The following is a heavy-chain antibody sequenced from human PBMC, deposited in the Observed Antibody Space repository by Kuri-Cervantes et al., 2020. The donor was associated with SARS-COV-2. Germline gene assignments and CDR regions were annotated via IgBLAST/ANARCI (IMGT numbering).Heavy chain of an antibody. CDR2: ISSNGIAT. J-gene: IGHJ3*02. CDR1: GGSFSDYY. V-gene: IGHV3-64*02. CDR3: ARGHWSAFAFDI. Sequence: GESLKISCAVYGGSFSDYYWSWVRQAPGKGLEYVSAISSNGIATYYVDSVRGRFTISRDNSKNTVYLQMGSLRAEDMAVYYCARGHWSAFAFDIWGQGTMVTVSS. D-gene: IGHD3-3*01.